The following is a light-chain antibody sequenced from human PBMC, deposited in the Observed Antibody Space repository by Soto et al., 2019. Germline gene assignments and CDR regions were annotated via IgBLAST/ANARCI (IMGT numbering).Light chain of an antibody. V-gene: IGLV2-18*02. CDR3: SSYTSSSTPLV. CDR1: SSDVGSYNR. Sequence: QSVLTQPPSVSGAPGQRVTISCTGTSSDVGSYNRVSWYQQPPGTAPKLMIYEVSNRPSGVPDRFSGSKSGNTASLTISGLQAEDEADYYCSSYTSSSTPLVFGTGTKLTVL. CDR2: EVS. J-gene: IGLJ1*01.